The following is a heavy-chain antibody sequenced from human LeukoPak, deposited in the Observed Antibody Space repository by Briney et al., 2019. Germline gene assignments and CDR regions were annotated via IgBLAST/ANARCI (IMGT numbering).Heavy chain of an antibody. CDR1: GFTFSSYE. Sequence: GSLRLSCAASGFTFSSYEMNWVRQAPGKGLEWVSYISSSGSTIYYADSVKGRFTISRDNAKNSLYLQMNSLRAEDTAVYYCARFDRWELLNWFDPWGQGTLVTVSS. CDR2: ISSSGSTI. D-gene: IGHD1-26*01. J-gene: IGHJ5*02. CDR3: ARFDRWELLNWFDP. V-gene: IGHV3-48*03.